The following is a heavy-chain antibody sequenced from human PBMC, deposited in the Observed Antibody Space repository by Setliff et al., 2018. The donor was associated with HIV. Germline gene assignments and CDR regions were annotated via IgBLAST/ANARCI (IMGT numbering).Heavy chain of an antibody. CDR2: IIPILGVA. CDR3: ARAQYQLLEPPTYNWFDP. CDR1: GDTFSSYA. D-gene: IGHD2-2*01. Sequence: ASVKVSCKASGDTFSSYAISWVRQAPGQGLEWMGGIIPILGVANYAQKFQDRVTITADKSTDTAYMELSSLRSEDTAVYYCARAQYQLLEPPTYNWFDPWGQGTLVTVSS. J-gene: IGHJ5*02. V-gene: IGHV1-69*10.